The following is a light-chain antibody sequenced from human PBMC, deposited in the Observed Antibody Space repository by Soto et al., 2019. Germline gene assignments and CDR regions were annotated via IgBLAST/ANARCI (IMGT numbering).Light chain of an antibody. Sequence: QSVLTQPPSVSAAPGQTVTISCSGSSSNIEYNSVSWYQQLPGTAPRLLIYDDNKRPSGIPDRFSGSKSGTSATLGITGLQTGDEADYYCGTWDTNLSVVFGGGTKLTVL. CDR2: DDN. CDR1: SSNIEYNS. V-gene: IGLV1-51*01. J-gene: IGLJ2*01. CDR3: GTWDTNLSVV.